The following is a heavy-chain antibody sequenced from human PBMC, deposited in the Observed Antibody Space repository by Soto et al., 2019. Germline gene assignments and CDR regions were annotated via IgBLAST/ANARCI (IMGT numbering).Heavy chain of an antibody. CDR2: IIPIFGTA. J-gene: IGHJ5*02. V-gene: IGHV1-69*13. CDR1: GGTFSSYA. CDR3: AREHSGSYGRFNWFDP. D-gene: IGHD1-26*01. Sequence: SVKVSCKASGGTFSSYAISWVRQAPGQGLEWMGGIIPIFGTANYAQKFQGRVTITADESTSTAYMELSSLRSGDTAVYYCAREHSGSYGRFNWFDPWGQGTLVTVS.